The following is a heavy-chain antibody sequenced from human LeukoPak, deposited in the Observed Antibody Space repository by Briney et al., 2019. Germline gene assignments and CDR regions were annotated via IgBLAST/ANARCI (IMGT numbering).Heavy chain of an antibody. D-gene: IGHD3-22*01. Sequence: GGSLRLSCAASRFTFSNYAMYWVRQAPGGGLEYVSAISTNGGSTDYANSVKGRFTISRDNSDNRVFLQMGTLRAEDMAVYYCARGGYYDSSGSFDYWGQGILVTVSS. CDR3: ARGGYYDSSGSFDY. V-gene: IGHV3-64*01. CDR1: RFTFSNYA. CDR2: ISTNGGST. J-gene: IGHJ4*02.